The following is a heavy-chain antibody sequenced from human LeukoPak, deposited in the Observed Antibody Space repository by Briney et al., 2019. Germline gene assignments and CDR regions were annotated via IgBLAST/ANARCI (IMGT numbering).Heavy chain of an antibody. CDR2: ISYDGSNK. J-gene: IGHJ6*02. V-gene: IGHV3-30*18. Sequence: PGRSLRLSCAASGFTFSSYGMHWVRQAPGKGLEWVAVISYDGSNKYYADSVKGRFTISRDNSKSTLYLQMNSLRAEDTAVYYCANSEAAADYYYYYGMDVWGQGTTVTVSS. D-gene: IGHD6-13*01. CDR1: GFTFSSYG. CDR3: ANSEAAADYYYYYGMDV.